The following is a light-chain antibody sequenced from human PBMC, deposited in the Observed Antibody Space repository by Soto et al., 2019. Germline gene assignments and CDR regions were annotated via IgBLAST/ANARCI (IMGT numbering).Light chain of an antibody. CDR3: NSHAGTTNV. J-gene: IGLJ1*01. CDR2: SNN. V-gene: IGLV1-44*01. CDR1: SSNIGSNT. Sequence: QSVLTQPPSASGTPGQRVTISCSGSSSNIGSNTVNWYQQLPGTAPKLLIYSNNQRPSGVPDRFSGSKSGTSASLAISGLQSEDEADYYCNSHAGTTNVFGTGTKLTVL.